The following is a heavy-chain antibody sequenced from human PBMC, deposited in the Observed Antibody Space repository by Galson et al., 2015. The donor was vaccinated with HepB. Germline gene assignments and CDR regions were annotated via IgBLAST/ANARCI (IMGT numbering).Heavy chain of an antibody. Sequence: SLRLSCAASGFNFTDAWMTWIRQAPGKGLEWVGRLKSKSDGGTADFAAPVKGRFSISRDDSKNMAYLHMKSLKTEDTAVYYCTRLGDLSGYSSRWGQGTLVTVSS. V-gene: IGHV3-15*01. CDR1: GFNFTDAW. CDR2: LKSKSDGGTA. D-gene: IGHD6-19*01. J-gene: IGHJ4*02. CDR3: TRLGDLSGYSSR.